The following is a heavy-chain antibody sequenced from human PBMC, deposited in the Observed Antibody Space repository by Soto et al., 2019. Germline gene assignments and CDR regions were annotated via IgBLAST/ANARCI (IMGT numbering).Heavy chain of an antibody. Sequence: PGGSLRLSCAASGFTFSSYAMSGVRQAPGKGLEWVSAISGSGGSTYYADSVKGRFTISRDNSKNTLYLQMNSLRAEDTAVYYCAKENGYSSSWFEFDYWGQGTLVTVSS. CDR2: ISGSGGST. V-gene: IGHV3-23*01. D-gene: IGHD6-13*01. CDR3: AKENGYSSSWFEFDY. CDR1: GFTFSSYA. J-gene: IGHJ4*02.